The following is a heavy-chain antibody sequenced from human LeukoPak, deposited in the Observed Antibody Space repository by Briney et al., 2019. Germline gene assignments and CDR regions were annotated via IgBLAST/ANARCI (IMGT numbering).Heavy chain of an antibody. CDR2: INHSGST. CDR3: ARGGEVKYYYDSGGYYYFDY. D-gene: IGHD3-22*01. V-gene: IGHV4-34*01. J-gene: IGHJ4*02. Sequence: SETLSLTCAVYGGSFSGYYWSWIRQPPGKGLEWIGEINHSGSTNYNPSLKSRVTISVDTSKNQFSLKLSSVTAADTAVYYCARGGEVKYYYDSGGYYYFDYWGQGTLVTVSS. CDR1: GGSFSGYY.